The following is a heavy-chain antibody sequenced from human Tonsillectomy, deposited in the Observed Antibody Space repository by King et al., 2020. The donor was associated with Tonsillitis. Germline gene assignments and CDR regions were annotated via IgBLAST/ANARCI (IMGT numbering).Heavy chain of an antibody. Sequence: VQLVESGGGLVKPGGSLRLSCAASGFNFTTAWMSWVRQAPGKRLEWVGRIKSKNDGGTTDYAAPVKGRFTISRDDSTNTLFLQMRSLKTEDAAVYYCTRRDGRTAGMHYFDYWGQGIVVTVSS. CDR1: GFNFTTAW. CDR2: IKSKNDGGTT. J-gene: IGHJ4*02. V-gene: IGHV3-15*01. D-gene: IGHD2-2*01. CDR3: TRRDGRTAGMHYFDY.